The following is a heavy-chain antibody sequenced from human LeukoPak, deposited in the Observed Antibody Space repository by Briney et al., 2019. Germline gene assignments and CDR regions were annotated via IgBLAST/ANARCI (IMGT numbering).Heavy chain of an antibody. CDR2: INHSGST. CDR1: GGSFSGYY. CDR3: ARGRGIVATISRYYYYYYMDA. J-gene: IGHJ6*03. Sequence: SETLSLTCAVYGGSFSGYYWSWIRQPPGKGLEWIGEINHSGSTNYNPSLKSRVTISVDTSKNQFSLKLSSVTAADTAVYYCARGRGIVATISRYYYYYYMDAWGKGTTVTVSS. V-gene: IGHV4-34*01. D-gene: IGHD5-12*01.